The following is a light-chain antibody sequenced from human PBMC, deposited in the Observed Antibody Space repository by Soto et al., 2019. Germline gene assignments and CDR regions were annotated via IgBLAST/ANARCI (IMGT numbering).Light chain of an antibody. J-gene: IGKJ4*01. CDR1: QGISNW. CDR3: QQAKSLPLT. CDR2: AAT. V-gene: IGKV1-12*01. Sequence: DIQMTQSPSSVSASVGDRVTITCRATQGISNWLAWYQQKPGQAPKLLFYAATSLQDGVPLRFSGSGSGADSSLTISVLQPEDFATYYCQQAKSLPLTFGGGTKVEIK.